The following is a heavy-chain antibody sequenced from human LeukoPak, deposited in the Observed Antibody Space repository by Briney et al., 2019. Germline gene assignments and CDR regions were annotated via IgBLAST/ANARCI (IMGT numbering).Heavy chain of an antibody. Sequence: SETLSLTCTVSGGSISSYYWSWLRQTPGKGLEWIGYIFYSGSTNYNPSLKSRVTISIDTSKSQFSLKLSSVTAADTAVYYCASSSMVRGVTLFDYWGQGTLVTVSS. D-gene: IGHD3-10*01. CDR2: IFYSGST. CDR1: GGSISSYY. V-gene: IGHV4-59*01. J-gene: IGHJ4*02. CDR3: ASSSMVRGVTLFDY.